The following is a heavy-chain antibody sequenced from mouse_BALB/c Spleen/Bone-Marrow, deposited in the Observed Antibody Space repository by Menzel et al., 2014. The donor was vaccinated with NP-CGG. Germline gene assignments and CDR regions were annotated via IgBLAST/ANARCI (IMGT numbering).Heavy chain of an antibody. CDR1: GYSITSDYA. CDR2: ISYSGRT. J-gene: IGHJ1*01. Sequence: DVKLQESGPGLVKPSQSLSLTCTVTGYSITSDYAWYWIRQFPGNQLEWMGYISYSGRTSYNPSLKSRISITRDTSKNQFCLESNTVTTEDTATYFCARWTTVVAKDWYFDVRGAGTTVTVSS. V-gene: IGHV3-2*02. D-gene: IGHD1-1*01. CDR3: ARWTTVVAKDWYFDV.